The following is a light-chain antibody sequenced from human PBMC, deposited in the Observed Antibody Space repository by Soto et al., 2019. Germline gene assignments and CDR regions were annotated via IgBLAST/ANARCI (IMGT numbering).Light chain of an antibody. Sequence: EIVLTQSPGTLSLSPGERATLSCRASQSVSSSYLAWYQQKPGQAPRLLLYGASSRATGIPDRFSGSGSGTDFTLTSSRLEPEDFAVYYCQQYGSLWTFGQGTKVEIK. CDR2: GAS. CDR3: QQYGSLWT. CDR1: QSVSSSY. V-gene: IGKV3-20*01. J-gene: IGKJ1*01.